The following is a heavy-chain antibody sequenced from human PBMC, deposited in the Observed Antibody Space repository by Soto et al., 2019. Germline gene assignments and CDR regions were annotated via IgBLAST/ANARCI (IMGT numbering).Heavy chain of an antibody. CDR1: GFTFSSYA. J-gene: IGHJ6*03. V-gene: IGHV3-30*18. D-gene: IGHD2-8*02. CDR3: AKDEYWESHFYYFMDL. Sequence: QMQLVESGGGVVQPGRSLRLSCEASGFTFSSYAMHWVRQAPGKGLEWVAVISHDGNVNYYSESVKGRFTMSRDNSKDTLYLQMDSLRTEDTAVYFCAKDEYWESHFYYFMDLWGKGTPVTVSS. CDR2: ISHDGNVN.